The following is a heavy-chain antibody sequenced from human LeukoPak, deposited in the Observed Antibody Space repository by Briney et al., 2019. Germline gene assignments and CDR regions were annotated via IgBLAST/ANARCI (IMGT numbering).Heavy chain of an antibody. CDR2: IYYSGST. CDR3: ARSSGNGYRVFDY. J-gene: IGHJ4*02. CDR1: GVSISSYY. V-gene: IGHV4-59*01. Sequence: SETLSLTCTVSGVSISSYYWSWIRQPPGKGLEWIGYIYYSGSTNYNPSLKSRVTISVDTSKNQFSLKLSSVTAADTAVYYCARSSGNGYRVFDYWGQGTLVTVSS. D-gene: IGHD5-24*01.